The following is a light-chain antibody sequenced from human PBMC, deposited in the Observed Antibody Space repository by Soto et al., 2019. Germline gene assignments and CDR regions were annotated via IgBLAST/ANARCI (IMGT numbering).Light chain of an antibody. J-gene: IGKJ4*01. CDR2: DAS. CDR3: HQRSYWRQRT. Sequence: DIVMTQSPATLSSSPGERATLSCRASQSVSSYLAWYQQKPGKAPRLLIYDASNRDTGIPARFSGSGSGTDSTLTITSLGPEDFAVSYCHQRSYWRQRTFGGGTKVEIK. V-gene: IGKV3-11*01. CDR1: QSVSSY.